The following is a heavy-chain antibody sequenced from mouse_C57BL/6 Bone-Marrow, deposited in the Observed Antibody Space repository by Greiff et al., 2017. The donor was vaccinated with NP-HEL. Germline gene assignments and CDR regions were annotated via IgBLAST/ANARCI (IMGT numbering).Heavy chain of an antibody. J-gene: IGHJ1*03. V-gene: IGHV1-81*01. CDR2: IYPRSGNT. CDR1: GYTFTSYG. CDR3: AREGYGSSHWYFDV. D-gene: IGHD1-1*01. Sequence: QVQLQQSGAELARPGASVKLSCKASGYTFTSYGISWVKQRTGQGLEWIGEIYPRSGNTYYNEKFKGKATLTADKSSSTAYMELRSLTSEDSAVYFCAREGYGSSHWYFDVWGTGTTVTVSS.